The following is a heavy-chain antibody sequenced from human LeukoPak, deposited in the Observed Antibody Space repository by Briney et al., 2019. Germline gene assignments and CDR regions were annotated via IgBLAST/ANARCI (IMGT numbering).Heavy chain of an antibody. CDR3: ARDRGYGDYGDAFDI. V-gene: IGHV4-59*01. CDR1: GGSLSSYY. D-gene: IGHD4-17*01. CDR2: IYYSGST. J-gene: IGHJ3*02. Sequence: PSETLSLTCTVSGGSLSSYYWSWIRQPPGKGLERIGYIYYSGSTNYNPSLKSRATISVDTSKNQFSLKLSSVTAADTAVYYCARDRGYGDYGDAFDIWGQGTMVTVSS.